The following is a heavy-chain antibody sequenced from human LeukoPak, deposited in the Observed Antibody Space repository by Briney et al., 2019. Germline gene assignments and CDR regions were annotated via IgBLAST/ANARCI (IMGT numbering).Heavy chain of an antibody. J-gene: IGHJ4*02. D-gene: IGHD2-2*01. V-gene: IGHV3-74*01. CDR2: INSDGSWT. Sequence: GGSLRLSCAASGNYWMHWVRQAPGKGLVWVSHINSDGSWTSYADSVKGRFTISKDNAKNTVYLQMNNLRAEDTAFYYCVSFYETYWGRGTLVTVSS. CDR1: GNYW. CDR3: VSFYETY.